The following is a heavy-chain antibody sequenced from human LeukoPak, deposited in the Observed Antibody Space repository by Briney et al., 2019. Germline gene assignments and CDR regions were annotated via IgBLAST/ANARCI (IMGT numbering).Heavy chain of an antibody. Sequence: QTGGSLRLSCAASGFTVSRTYMSWVRQAPGKGLEWVSIIYSDGTTYYADSVKGRFTISRDNSENTLYLQMNSLRAEDTAVYYCAREEIEVVAPLVWGQGTLVTVSS. CDR2: IYSDGTT. J-gene: IGHJ4*02. V-gene: IGHV3-66*01. CDR3: AREEIEVVAPLV. D-gene: IGHD2-15*01. CDR1: GFTVSRTY.